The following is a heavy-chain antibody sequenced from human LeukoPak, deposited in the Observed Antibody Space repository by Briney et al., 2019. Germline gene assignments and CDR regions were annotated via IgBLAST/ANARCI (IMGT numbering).Heavy chain of an antibody. CDR3: AKWGDYGGNSDY. CDR2: ISGSGGST. D-gene: IGHD4-23*01. V-gene: IGHV3-23*01. Sequence: GGSLRLSCAASGFTFSSYAMSWVRQAPVKGLEWVSAISGSGGSTYYADSVKGRFTISRDNSKNTLYLQMNSLRAEDTAVYYCAKWGDYGGNSDYWGQGTLVTVSS. CDR1: GFTFSSYA. J-gene: IGHJ4*02.